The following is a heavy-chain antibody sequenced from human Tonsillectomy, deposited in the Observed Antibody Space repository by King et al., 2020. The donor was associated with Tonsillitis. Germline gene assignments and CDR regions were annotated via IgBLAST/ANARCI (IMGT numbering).Heavy chain of an antibody. V-gene: IGHV3-30*02. D-gene: IGHD3-22*01. Sequence: VQLVESGGGVVQPGGSLRLSCAAAGFIFSDYSMHCVRQAPGKGLEWVAFIRFDGSKQMYADSVKGRFTISSDNSKNTLYVQMSSLSADDTAIYYCAKALRDYHDSSGYYYAFYIWGQGTAVTVSS. CDR3: AKALRDYHDSSGYYYAFYI. CDR2: IRFDGSKQ. CDR1: GFIFSDYS. J-gene: IGHJ3*02.